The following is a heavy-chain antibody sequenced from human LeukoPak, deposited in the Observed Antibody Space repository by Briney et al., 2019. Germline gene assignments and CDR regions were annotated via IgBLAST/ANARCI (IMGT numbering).Heavy chain of an antibody. Sequence: GGSLRFSCAASGFTFSGNWMHWVRQAPGQGLVWVSRINSDGSTTIYADSVKGRFTISRDNAKKMLYLQMNSLRAEDTAVYYCVTKVTTMGDNWGQGTLATVSS. CDR2: INSDGSTT. J-gene: IGHJ4*02. CDR3: VTKVTTMGDN. D-gene: IGHD4-23*01. CDR1: GFTFSGNW. V-gene: IGHV3-74*01.